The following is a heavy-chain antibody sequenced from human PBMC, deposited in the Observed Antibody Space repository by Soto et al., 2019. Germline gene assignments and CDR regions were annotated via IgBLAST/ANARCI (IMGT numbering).Heavy chain of an antibody. CDR2: VDPRTGGA. CDR1: VCCITSHY. CDR3: ARDDYGIYPS. D-gene: IGHD1-26*01. V-gene: IGHV1-2*02. J-gene: IGHJ5*02. Sequence: XSVKVSCKASVCCITSHYIHWVRQAPGQGLEWMGWVDPRTGGAIYAQKFQDRVTMTRDTSISTVYMDLSGLRSDDTALYYCARDDYGIYPSWGQGTLVTVSS.